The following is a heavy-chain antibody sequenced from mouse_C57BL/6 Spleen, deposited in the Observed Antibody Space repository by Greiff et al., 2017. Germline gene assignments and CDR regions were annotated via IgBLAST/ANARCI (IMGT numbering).Heavy chain of an antibody. V-gene: IGHV5-9-1*02. D-gene: IGHD1-1*01. J-gene: IGHJ1*03. CDR3: TRDEAYYCGPGRYFDV. CDR2: ISSGGDYI. Sequence: EVQLVESGEGLVKPGGSLKLSCAASGFTFSSYAMSWVRQTPEKRLEWVAYISSGGDYIYYADTVKGRFTISRDNARNTLYLQMSSLKSEDTAMYYCTRDEAYYCGPGRYFDVWGTGATVTVAS. CDR1: GFTFSSYA.